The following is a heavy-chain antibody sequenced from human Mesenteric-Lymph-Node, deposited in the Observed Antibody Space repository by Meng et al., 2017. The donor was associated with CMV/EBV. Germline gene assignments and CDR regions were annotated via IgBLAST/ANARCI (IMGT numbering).Heavy chain of an antibody. CDR3: ARERGGGLD. CDR1: GFTFSTYS. D-gene: IGHD6-25*01. CDR2: ISSSSNYI. J-gene: IGHJ4*02. V-gene: IGHV3-21*01. Sequence: GESLKISCAASGFTFSTYSMNWVRQAPGKGLEWVSSISSSSNYIYYTDSVKGRFTISRDNAKNSLYLQMNSLRAEDTAVYYCARERGGGLDWGQGTLVTVSS.